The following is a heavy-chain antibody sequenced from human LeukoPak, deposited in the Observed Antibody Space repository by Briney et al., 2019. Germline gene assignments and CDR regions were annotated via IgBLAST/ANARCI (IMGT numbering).Heavy chain of an antibody. CDR3: ARVYMVRGPYYYYYMDV. J-gene: IGHJ6*03. Sequence: ASVKVSCKASGYTFTSYGISWVRQAPGQGLEWMGWISAYNGNTNYAQKLQGRVTMTTDTSTSTAYMELRSLRSDDTAVYYCARVYMVRGPYYYYYMDVWGKGTTVTISS. CDR1: GYTFTSYG. CDR2: ISAYNGNT. V-gene: IGHV1-18*01. D-gene: IGHD3-10*01.